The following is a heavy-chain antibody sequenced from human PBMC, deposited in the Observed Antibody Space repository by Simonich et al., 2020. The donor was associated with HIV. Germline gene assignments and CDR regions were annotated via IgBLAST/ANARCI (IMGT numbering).Heavy chain of an antibody. CDR3: ARQSLAARLFDD. Sequence: QALLKQWGTGLLKPSEPLSLTCAVYAGSFSGHYWGWIRQFPGQGLEWIAEINHSGSTIYSQSLKRRVTISVDPSKNQFSLKLSSVTAADTAVYYCARQSLAARLFDDWGQGTLVTVSS. CDR1: AGSFSGHY. V-gene: IGHV4-34*01. J-gene: IGHJ4*02. CDR2: INHSGST. D-gene: IGHD6-6*01.